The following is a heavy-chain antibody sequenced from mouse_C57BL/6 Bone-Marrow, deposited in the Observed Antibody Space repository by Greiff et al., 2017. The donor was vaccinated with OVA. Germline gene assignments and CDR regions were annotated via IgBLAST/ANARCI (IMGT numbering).Heavy chain of an antibody. Sequence: EVHLVESGGGLVQPGRSLRLSCATSGFTFSDYYMEWVRHAPGKGLEWIAASRNKANDDTKEYSASVKGRFIVSRDTSQSILYLQLNALRADDTAIYYCARGCPGSHWYFDVWGTGTTVTVSS. CDR3: ARGCPGSHWYFDV. D-gene: IGHD1-1*01. V-gene: IGHV7-1*01. CDR2: SRNKANDDTK. CDR1: GFTFSDYY. J-gene: IGHJ1*03.